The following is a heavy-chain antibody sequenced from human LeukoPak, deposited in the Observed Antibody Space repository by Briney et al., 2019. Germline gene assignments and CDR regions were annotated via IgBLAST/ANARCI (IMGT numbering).Heavy chain of an antibody. J-gene: IGHJ4*02. CDR2: ISGSGGST. D-gene: IGHD4-11*01. CDR1: GFAFSSYA. CDR3: ARLRSYSNPPVDY. V-gene: IGHV3-23*01. Sequence: GGSLRLSCAASGFAFSSYAMSWVRQAPGKGPEWVSAISGSGGSTYYADSVRGRFTISRDNSKNSLYLQMNSLRAEDTAVYYCARLRSYSNPPVDYWGQGTLVTVSS.